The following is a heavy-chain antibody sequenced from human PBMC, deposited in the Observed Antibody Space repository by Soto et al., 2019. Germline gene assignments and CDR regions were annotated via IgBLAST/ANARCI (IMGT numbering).Heavy chain of an antibody. V-gene: IGHV1-69*13. CDR2: IIPIFGTA. CDR1: AGTFISYA. J-gene: IGHJ6*02. CDR3: ERDPDYDILTGGGGAYEYYYGMDV. Sequence: SVKVSCKASAGTFISYAISGVRQAPGQGLGWMGGIIPIFGTANYAQKFQGRVTITADESTSTANMVLSSLRSEDTAEYYCERDPDYDILTGGGGAYEYYYGMDVWGQGTTVTVSS. D-gene: IGHD3-9*01.